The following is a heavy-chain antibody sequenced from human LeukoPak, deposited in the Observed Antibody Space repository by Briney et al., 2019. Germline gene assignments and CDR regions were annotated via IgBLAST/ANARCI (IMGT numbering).Heavy chain of an antibody. CDR1: GFTFSSFA. D-gene: IGHD4-17*01. Sequence: GGSLRLSCAASGFTFSSFALHWVRQAPGKGLEYVSAISSNGGNTYYANSVKGRFTISRDNSKNTLYLQMGSLRAEDTAVYYCAKDTTTVTSQGDYWGQGTLVTVSS. V-gene: IGHV3-64*01. J-gene: IGHJ4*02. CDR3: AKDTTTVTSQGDY. CDR2: ISSNGGNT.